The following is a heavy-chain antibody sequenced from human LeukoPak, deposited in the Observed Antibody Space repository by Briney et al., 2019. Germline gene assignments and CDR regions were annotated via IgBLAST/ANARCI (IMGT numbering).Heavy chain of an antibody. CDR1: GFTFSSYG. Sequence: PGRSLRLSCAASGFTFSSYGMHWVRQAPGKGLEWVAVISYDGSNKYYADSVKCRFTISRDNSKNTLYLQMNSLRSEDTAVYYCAKDGSGITMTYSVHFDYWGQGTLVTVSS. CDR2: ISYDGSNK. CDR3: AKDGSGITMTYSVHFDY. J-gene: IGHJ4*02. D-gene: IGHD3-22*01. V-gene: IGHV3-30*18.